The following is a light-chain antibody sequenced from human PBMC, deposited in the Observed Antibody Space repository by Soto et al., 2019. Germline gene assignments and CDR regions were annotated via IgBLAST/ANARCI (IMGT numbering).Light chain of an antibody. V-gene: IGLV2-23*01. CDR2: EGN. CDR3: FSFAGGSTWV. Sequence: QSVLTQPASVSGSPGQSITISCTGTSSDVGSYNFVSWYQLHPGKAPRLIIYEGNKRPSGLSYRFSGSKSGNTASLTISGLQAEDQADYYCFSFAGGSTWVFGGGTKLTVL. CDR1: SSDVGSYNF. J-gene: IGLJ3*02.